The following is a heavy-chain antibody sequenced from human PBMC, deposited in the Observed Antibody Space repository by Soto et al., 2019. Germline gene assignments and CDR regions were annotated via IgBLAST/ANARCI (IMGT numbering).Heavy chain of an antibody. J-gene: IGHJ4*02. CDR1: GGSISSYY. CDR3: ARGVGSYGRGEYFAY. D-gene: IGHD1-26*01. V-gene: IGHV4-59*01. CDR2: IYYSGST. Sequence: QVQLQESGPGLVKPSETLSLTCTVSGGSISSYYWSWIRQPPGKGLEWIGYIYYSGSTNYNPSLKSRVTISVDTSKNQFSLKLSSVTAADTAVYYCARGVGSYGRGEYFAYWGQGTLVTVSS.